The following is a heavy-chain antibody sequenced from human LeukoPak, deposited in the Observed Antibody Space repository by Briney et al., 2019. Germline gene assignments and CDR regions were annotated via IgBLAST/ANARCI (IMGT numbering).Heavy chain of an antibody. D-gene: IGHD5/OR15-5a*01. V-gene: IGHV3-74*01. CDR3: ARYEVGIVSTGYYMDV. Sequence: GGSLRLSCAASGFSFSVFWMHWVRQAPGKGPVWVSRIKTDGSITNYADSVKGRFTVSRDNAKNALYLQMKSLRAEDTALYYCARYEVGIVSTGYYMDVWGKGTTVTVSS. CDR2: IKTDGSIT. J-gene: IGHJ6*03. CDR1: GFSFSVFW.